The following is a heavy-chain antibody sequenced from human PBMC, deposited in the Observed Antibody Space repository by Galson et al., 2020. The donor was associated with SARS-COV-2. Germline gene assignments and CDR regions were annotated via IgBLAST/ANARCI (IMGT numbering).Heavy chain of an antibody. CDR2: INSDGTSR. V-gene: IGHV3-74*01. Sequence: PGGSLRLSCAASGFTFSTYWMHWVRQAPGKGLVWVSRINSDGTSRSNADSVRGRFTISRDNAKKTLYLQMNSLTAEDTAVYYCARDQAHYGSGSYVDYWGQGTLVTVSS. J-gene: IGHJ4*02. CDR3: ARDQAHYGSGSYVDY. CDR1: GFTFSTYW. D-gene: IGHD3-10*01.